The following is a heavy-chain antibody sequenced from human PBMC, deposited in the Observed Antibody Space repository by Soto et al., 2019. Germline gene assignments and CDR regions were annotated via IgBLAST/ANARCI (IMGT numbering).Heavy chain of an antibody. D-gene: IGHD6-13*01. J-gene: IGHJ4*02. CDR3: ARPPTYSASWYYPIDY. CDR1: GGSLNDYY. CDR2: INHRGST. V-gene: IGHV4-34*01. Sequence: SETLSLTCAVDGGSLNDYYWNWIRQPPGKGLEWIGEINHRGSTKYNPSLKSRVTISADTSKNQISLKLTSVTAADTAVYYCARPPTYSASWYYPIDYWGQGTPVTVSS.